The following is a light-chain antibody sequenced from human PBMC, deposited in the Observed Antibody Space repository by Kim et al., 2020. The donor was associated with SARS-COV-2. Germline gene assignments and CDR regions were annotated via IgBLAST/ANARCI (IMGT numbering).Light chain of an antibody. CDR1: TGAVTSGHY. Sequence: PGGTVTLTCGSSTGAVTSGHYPYWFQQKYGQAPRGLIYDTTNKHSWTPARFSGSLLGGKAALTLSGAQPEDEADYYCLLSYSGVRVFGAGTKVTVL. CDR2: DTT. CDR3: LLSYSGVRV. V-gene: IGLV7-46*01. J-gene: IGLJ3*02.